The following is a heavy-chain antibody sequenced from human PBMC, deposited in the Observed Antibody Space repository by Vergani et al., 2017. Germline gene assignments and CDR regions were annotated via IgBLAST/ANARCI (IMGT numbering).Heavy chain of an antibody. Sequence: QVQLQQWGAGLLKPSETLSLTCAVYGGSFSGYYWSWIRQPPGKGLEWIGEINHSGSTNYNPSLKSRVTISVDTSKTQFSLKLSSVTAADTAVYYCARGRPYSSGYLCYFDYWGQGTLVTVSS. V-gene: IGHV4-34*01. CDR2: INHSGST. J-gene: IGHJ4*02. CDR3: ARGRPYSSGYLCYFDY. D-gene: IGHD3-22*01. CDR1: GGSFSGYY.